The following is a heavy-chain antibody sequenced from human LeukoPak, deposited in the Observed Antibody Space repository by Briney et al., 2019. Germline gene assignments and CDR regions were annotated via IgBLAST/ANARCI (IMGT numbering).Heavy chain of an antibody. CDR2: IYYSGST. J-gene: IGHJ6*03. CDR1: GRSISSSSYY. V-gene: IGHV4-39*01. D-gene: IGHD2-2*01. CDR3: ARYRYCSSTSCYAPYYYYYMDV. Sequence: PSETLSLTCTVSGRSISSSSYYWGWIRQPPGKGLEWIGSIYYSGSTYYNPSLKSRVTISVDTSKNQFSLKLSSVTAADTAVYYCARYRYCSSTSCYAPYYYYYMDVWGKGTTVTVSS.